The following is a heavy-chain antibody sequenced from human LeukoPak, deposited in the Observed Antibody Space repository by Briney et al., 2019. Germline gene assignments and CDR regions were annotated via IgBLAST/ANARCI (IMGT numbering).Heavy chain of an antibody. V-gene: IGHV3-7*01. CDR1: GFTFSSYW. Sequence: PGGSLRLSCAASGFTFSSYWMSWVRQAPGKGLEWVANIKQDASEKYYVDSVKGRFTISRDNAKNSLYLQMNSLRAEDTAVYYCARASGWYIPYYFDYWGQGTLVTVSS. D-gene: IGHD6-19*01. CDR3: ARASGWYIPYYFDY. CDR2: IKQDASEK. J-gene: IGHJ4*02.